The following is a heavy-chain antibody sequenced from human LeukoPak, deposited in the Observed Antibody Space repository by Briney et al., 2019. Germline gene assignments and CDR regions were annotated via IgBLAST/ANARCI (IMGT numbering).Heavy chain of an antibody. Sequence: SETLSLTCAVSGGSISSSNWWSWVRQPPGKGLEWIGEIYHSGSTNYNPSLKSRVTISVDKSKNQFSLKLSSVTAADTAVYYCARDLPSVRAAAFDIWGQGTMVTVSS. D-gene: IGHD6-25*01. CDR3: ARDLPSVRAAAFDI. V-gene: IGHV4-4*02. J-gene: IGHJ3*02. CDR1: GGSISSSNW. CDR2: IYHSGST.